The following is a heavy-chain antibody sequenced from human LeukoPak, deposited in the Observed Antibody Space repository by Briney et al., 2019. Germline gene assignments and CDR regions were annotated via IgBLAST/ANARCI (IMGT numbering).Heavy chain of an antibody. Sequence: ASVKVSCKACGYTFTSYYMLWVRQETGEGLEWMGGIIPIFGTANYAQKFQGRVTITADKSTSTAYMELSSLRSEDTAVYYCARGDHRSDAFDIWGQGTMVTVSS. CDR2: IIPIFGTA. CDR3: ARGDHRSDAFDI. V-gene: IGHV1-69*06. CDR1: GYTFTSYY. D-gene: IGHD1-14*01. J-gene: IGHJ3*02.